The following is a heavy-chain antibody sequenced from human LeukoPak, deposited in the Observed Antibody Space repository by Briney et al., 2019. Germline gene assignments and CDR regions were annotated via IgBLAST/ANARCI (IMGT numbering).Heavy chain of an antibody. CDR2: IYHSGST. D-gene: IGHD2-2*01. J-gene: IGHJ3*02. CDR3: AICSSTRTHAFDI. Sequence: SETLSLTCAVSGYSISSGYYWGWIWQPPGKGLEWIGSIYHSGSTYYNPSLKRRVTISVDTSKNQFSLKLSSVTAADTAVYYCAICSSTRTHAFDIWGQGTMVTVSS. V-gene: IGHV4-38-2*01. CDR1: GYSISSGYY.